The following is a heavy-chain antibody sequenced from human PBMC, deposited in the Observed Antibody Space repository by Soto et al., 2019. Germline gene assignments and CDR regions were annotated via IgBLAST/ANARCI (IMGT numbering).Heavy chain of an antibody. V-gene: IGHV4-34*01. CDR1: GGSFSGYY. D-gene: IGHD2-15*01. Sequence: QVQLQQWGAGLLKPSETLSLTCAVYGGSFSGYYWSWIRQPPGKGLEWIGEINHIGSTNYNPSLTSRVTISVDTSKNQFSLKLSSVTAADTAVYYCARGLCSGGSCYRRPRGEGYDYMDVWGKETTVTVSS. CDR2: INHIGST. CDR3: ARGLCSGGSCYRRPRGEGYDYMDV. J-gene: IGHJ6*03.